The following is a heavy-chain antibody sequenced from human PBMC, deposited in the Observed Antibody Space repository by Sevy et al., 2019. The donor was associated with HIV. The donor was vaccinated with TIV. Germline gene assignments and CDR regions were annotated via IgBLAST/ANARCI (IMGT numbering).Heavy chain of an antibody. CDR3: ARDRGNYGGQYFDY. D-gene: IGHD4-17*01. V-gene: IGHV3-11*06. J-gene: IGHJ4*01. CDR2: ISSGSSYT. Sequence: GGSLRLSCAASGFTFSDYYMSWIRQAPGKGLEWVSYISSGSSYTNYADSVKGRLPISRDNAKNSLYLQLHRLSAEDTAIYYCARDRGNYGGQYFDYWGHGTPVTGSS. CDR1: GFTFSDYY.